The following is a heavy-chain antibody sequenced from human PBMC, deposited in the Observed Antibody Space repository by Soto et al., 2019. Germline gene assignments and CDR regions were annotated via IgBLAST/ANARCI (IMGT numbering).Heavy chain of an antibody. CDR2: VRSKANSYAT. J-gene: IGHJ4*02. CDR3: TRLAMRDTVEAARLDRFDS. CDR1: GFTFSGSA. V-gene: IGHV3-73*02. Sequence: EVQLVESGGGLVQPGGSLKLSCAASGFTFSGSAMHWVRQASGKGLEWVGRVRSKANSYATSYAASVKGRFTISREDSENMAYLQMNSLKTEDTAVYYCTRLAMRDTVEAARLDRFDSWGQGTLVTVSS. D-gene: IGHD6-6*01.